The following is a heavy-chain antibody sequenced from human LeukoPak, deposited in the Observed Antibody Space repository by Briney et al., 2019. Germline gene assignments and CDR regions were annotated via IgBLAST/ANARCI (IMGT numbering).Heavy chain of an antibody. J-gene: IGHJ4*02. CDR2: INPNSGGT. CDR1: GYTFTGYY. V-gene: IGHV1-2*02. D-gene: IGHD3-3*01. Sequence: ASVKVSCKASGYTFTGYYMHWVRQAPGQGLEWMGWINPNSGGTNYAQKFQGRVTMTRDTSISTAYMELSRLRSEDTAVYYCARSKPFGVVISPTYFDYWGQGTLVTVSS. CDR3: ARSKPFGVVISPTYFDY.